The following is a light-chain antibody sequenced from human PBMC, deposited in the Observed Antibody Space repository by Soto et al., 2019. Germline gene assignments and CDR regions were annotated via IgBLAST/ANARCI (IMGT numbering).Light chain of an antibody. Sequence: SVMTQSPESLAVSLGERATITCKSTQSVLSTSNNKNSLAWYQQKPGQAPKLLIYWASIRESGVPDRLSGSGSGTDFTPTISRLQAEDVAVYFCQQYFSTPPFGQGTKVDIX. CDR3: QQYFSTPP. CDR1: QSVLSTSNNKNS. CDR2: WAS. V-gene: IGKV4-1*01. J-gene: IGKJ1*01.